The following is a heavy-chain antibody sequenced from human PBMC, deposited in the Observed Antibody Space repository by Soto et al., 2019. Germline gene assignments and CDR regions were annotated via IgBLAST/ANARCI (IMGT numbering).Heavy chain of an antibody. CDR2: IYYSGST. D-gene: IGHD5-12*01. CDR1: GGSISSYY. Sequence: PSETLSLTCTVSGGSISSYYWSWIRQPPGKGLEWIGYIYYSGSTNYNPSLKSRVTISVDTSKNQFSLKLSSVTAADTAVYYCARGGYSGYDFPPRSTHQASFDYWGQGTLVTVSS. CDR3: ARGGYSGYDFPPRSTHQASFDY. J-gene: IGHJ4*02. V-gene: IGHV4-59*01.